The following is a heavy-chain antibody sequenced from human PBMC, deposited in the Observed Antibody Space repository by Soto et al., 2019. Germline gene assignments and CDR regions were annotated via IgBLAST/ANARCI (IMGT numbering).Heavy chain of an antibody. D-gene: IGHD2-2*01. Sequence: GESLKNSCKGSGDTFINYWVAWVRQIPGKGLECVGIIYPGDSTTRYNPSFQGQVTISADKSISTAYLQWSSLKASDTAMYYCARQNQEGYYYYGVDVWGQGTTVTVSS. CDR1: GDTFINYW. J-gene: IGHJ6*02. V-gene: IGHV5-51*01. CDR3: ARQNQEGYYYYGVDV. CDR2: IYPGDSTT.